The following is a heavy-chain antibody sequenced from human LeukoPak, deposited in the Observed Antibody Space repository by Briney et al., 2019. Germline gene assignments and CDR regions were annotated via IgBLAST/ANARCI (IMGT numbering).Heavy chain of an antibody. CDR2: IRSKAYGGTT. D-gene: IGHD1-26*01. J-gene: IGHJ4*02. Sequence: GGSLRLSCTASGFTFGDYAMSWFRQAPGKGLEWVGFIRSKAYGGTTEFAASVKGRFTISRDDSKSIAYLQVNSLKTEDTAVYYCTRTIWGVGATNYFDYWGQGTLVTVSS. V-gene: IGHV3-49*03. CDR1: GFTFGDYA. CDR3: TRTIWGVGATNYFDY.